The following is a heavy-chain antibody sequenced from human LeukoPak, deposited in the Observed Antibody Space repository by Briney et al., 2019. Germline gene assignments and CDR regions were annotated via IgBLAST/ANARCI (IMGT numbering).Heavy chain of an antibody. J-gene: IGHJ1*01. CDR1: GGSFSGYY. Sequence: SETLSLTCAVYGGSFSGYYWSWIRQPPGKGLEWIGEINHSGGTNYNPSLKSRVTISVDTSKNQFSLKLSSVTAADTAVYYCARGGTQLVQEDGYFQHWGQGTLVTVSS. CDR3: ARGGTQLVQEDGYFQH. CDR2: INHSGGT. V-gene: IGHV4-34*01. D-gene: IGHD6-13*01.